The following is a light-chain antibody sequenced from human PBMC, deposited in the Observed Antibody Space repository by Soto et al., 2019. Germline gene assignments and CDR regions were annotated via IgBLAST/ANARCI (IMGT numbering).Light chain of an antibody. CDR3: QQYYTYPWT. CDR2: ATS. CDR1: QVISSY. Sequence: IRMTQSPSSLSASTLYRVTITFLASQVISSYLAWFQQKPGRPPKLLMSATSTLQSDVPSRFSGSGSGTDFTLTIGCLQSEDLATYYCQQYYTYPWTFGQGTTVHI. J-gene: IGKJ1*01. V-gene: IGKV1-8*01.